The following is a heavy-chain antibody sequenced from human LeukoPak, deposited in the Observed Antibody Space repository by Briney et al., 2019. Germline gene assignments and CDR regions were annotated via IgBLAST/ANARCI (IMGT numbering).Heavy chain of an antibody. J-gene: IGHJ6*03. V-gene: IGHV3-11*04. CDR2: ISSSGSTI. Sequence: GGSLRLSCAASGFTFSDYYMSWIRQAPGKGLEGVSYISSSGSTIYYADSVKGRFIIYRDNAKNSLYLQMNSLRAEDTAVYYCAKNFWSDKYYYYYMDVCGKGTAVTVS. D-gene: IGHD3-3*01. CDR3: AKNFWSDKYYYYYMDV. CDR1: GFTFSDYY.